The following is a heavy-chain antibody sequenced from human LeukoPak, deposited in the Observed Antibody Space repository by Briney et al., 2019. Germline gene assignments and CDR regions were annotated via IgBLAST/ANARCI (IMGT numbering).Heavy chain of an antibody. V-gene: IGHV3-7*05. D-gene: IGHD2/OR15-2a*01. J-gene: IGHJ6*02. CDR3: ARVRVSSYYGMDI. CDR1: GFTFSNYW. Sequence: GGSLRLSCAASGFTFSNYWMSWVRQAPGKGLEWVANINQDESEKYYVDSVKGRFTISRDNAKNSLYLQMNSLRAEDTAVYYCARVRVSSYYGMDIWGQGTTVTVSS. CDR2: INQDESEK.